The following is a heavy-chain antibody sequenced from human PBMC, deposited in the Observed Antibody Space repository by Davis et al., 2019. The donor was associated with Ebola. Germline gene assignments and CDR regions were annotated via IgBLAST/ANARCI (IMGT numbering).Heavy chain of an antibody. CDR2: IYYSGST. CDR3: ARVPRDSSGWYYFDY. J-gene: IGHJ4*02. D-gene: IGHD6-19*01. Sequence: SETLSLTCTVSGGSISSYYWSWIRQPPGKGLEWIGYIYYSGSTNYNPSLKSRVTISVDTSKNQFSLKLSSVTAADTAVYYCARVPRDSSGWYYFDYWGQGTLVTVSS. V-gene: IGHV4-59*01. CDR1: GGSISSYY.